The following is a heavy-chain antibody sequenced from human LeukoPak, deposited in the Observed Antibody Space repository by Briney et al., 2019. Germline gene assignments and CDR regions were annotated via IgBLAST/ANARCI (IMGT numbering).Heavy chain of an antibody. CDR3: AKDENMAASGYYFDS. D-gene: IGHD6-13*01. Sequence: GSPRDSRAASGFSFSNYGIYWVRQAPGKGLEWVAVISFYGNNEYYADSVKGRFTVSRDNSKSTLYLQMSSLRAEDTAVYYCAKDENMAASGYYFDSWGQGPLALVSS. CDR2: ISFYGNNE. CDR1: GFSFSNYG. J-gene: IGHJ4*02. V-gene: IGHV3-30*18.